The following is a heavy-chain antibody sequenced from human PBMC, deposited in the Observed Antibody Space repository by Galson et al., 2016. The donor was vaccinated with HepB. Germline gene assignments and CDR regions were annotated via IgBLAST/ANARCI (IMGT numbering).Heavy chain of an antibody. Sequence: SLRLSCAGSGFAFGTYGINWVRQAPGKGLQWISYISTTVRTIYYADSVVGRFTISRDNAKNSVYLQMNGLRDDDTAVYYCARELVRSAFDLWGQGTMVTVSS. CDR2: ISTTVRTI. D-gene: IGHD6-6*01. J-gene: IGHJ3*01. V-gene: IGHV3-48*02. CDR3: ARELVRSAFDL. CDR1: GFAFGTYG.